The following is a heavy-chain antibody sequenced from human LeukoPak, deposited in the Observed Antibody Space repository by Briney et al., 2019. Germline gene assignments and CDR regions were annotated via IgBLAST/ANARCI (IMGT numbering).Heavy chain of an antibody. J-gene: IGHJ6*03. Sequence: ASVKVSCKASGGTFSSYTISWVRQAPGQGLEWMGRIIPILGIANYAQKFKGRVTITADKSTSTAYMELSSLRSEDTAVYYCASSTPPLRFLEWLSPGDYYYYMDVWGKGTTVTVSS. CDR1: GGTFSSYT. CDR3: ASSTPPLRFLEWLSPGDYYYYMDV. D-gene: IGHD3-3*01. CDR2: IIPILGIA. V-gene: IGHV1-69*02.